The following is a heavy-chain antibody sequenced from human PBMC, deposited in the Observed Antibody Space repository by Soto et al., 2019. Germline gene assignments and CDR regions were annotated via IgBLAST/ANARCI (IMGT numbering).Heavy chain of an antibody. CDR3: ARVPLYGVLQAFDI. J-gene: IGHJ3*02. V-gene: IGHV4-30-4*01. D-gene: IGHD4-17*01. CDR2: HRYTGST. CDR1: GASVSNVDYF. Sequence: QVQLQESGPGLVKPSQTLSLSCSVSGASVSNVDYFWSWVRQPPGKGLEWIGYHRYTGSTYYNPYLKSRVTISVDTSKNQFSLKLNSVTAADTAVYYCARVPLYGVLQAFDIWGQGTVVIVSS.